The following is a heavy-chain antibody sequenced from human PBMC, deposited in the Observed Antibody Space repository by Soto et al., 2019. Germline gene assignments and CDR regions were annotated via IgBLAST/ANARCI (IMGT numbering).Heavy chain of an antibody. CDR1: GFTFSSYS. Sequence: GGSLRLSCAASGFTFSSYSMNWVRQAPGKGLEWVSYISSSSSTIYYADSVKGRFTISRDNAENSLYLQMNSLRDEDTAVYYCAGHYKYVWGTGLLDVWGQGTTVTVSS. CDR2: ISSSSSTI. J-gene: IGHJ6*02. V-gene: IGHV3-48*02. D-gene: IGHD3-16*01. CDR3: AGHYKYVWGTGLLDV.